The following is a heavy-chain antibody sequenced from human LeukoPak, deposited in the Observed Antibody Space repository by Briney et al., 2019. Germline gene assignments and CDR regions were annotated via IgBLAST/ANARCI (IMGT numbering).Heavy chain of an antibody. V-gene: IGHV3-23*01. Sequence: GGSLRLSCAASGFTVSSNYMSWVRQAPETGLEWVSGISGSGGTTVLAGSVKGRFAISRDNSNDTLYLQMNSLRAEDTAIYYCAKGDRNTNVDCWGQGTLVTVSS. CDR1: GFTVSSNY. CDR3: AKGDRNTNVDC. J-gene: IGHJ4*02. CDR2: ISGSGGTT. D-gene: IGHD2-2*01.